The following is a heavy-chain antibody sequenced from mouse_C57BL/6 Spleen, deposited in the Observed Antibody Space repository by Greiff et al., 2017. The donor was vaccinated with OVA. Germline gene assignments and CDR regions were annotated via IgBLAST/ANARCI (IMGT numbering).Heavy chain of an antibody. CDR1: GYAFTNYL. CDR2: INPGSGGT. CDR3: ARETDYGSSYNAMDY. Sequence: VQLQESGAELVRPGTSVKVSCKASGYAFTNYLIEWVKQRPGQGLEWIGVINPGSGGTNYNEKFKGKATLTADKSSSTAYMQLSSLTSEDSAVYFCARETDYGSSYNAMDYWGQGTSVTVSS. V-gene: IGHV1-54*01. J-gene: IGHJ4*01. D-gene: IGHD1-1*01.